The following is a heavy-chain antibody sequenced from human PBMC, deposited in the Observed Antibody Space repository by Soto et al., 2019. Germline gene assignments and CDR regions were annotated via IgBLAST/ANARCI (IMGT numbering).Heavy chain of an antibody. CDR2: ISAYNGNT. J-gene: IGHJ4*02. D-gene: IGHD6-13*01. V-gene: IGHV1-18*01. CDR1: GYTFTSYG. CDR3: ARDVGWLVIAAAGRLFDY. Sequence: QVQLVQSGAEVKKPGASGKVSCKASGYTFTSYGISWVRQAPGQGLEWRGWISAYNGNTNYAQKLQGRVTMTTDTATSTAYMELRSLRSDDTAVYYCARDVGWLVIAAAGRLFDYWGQGTLVTVSS.